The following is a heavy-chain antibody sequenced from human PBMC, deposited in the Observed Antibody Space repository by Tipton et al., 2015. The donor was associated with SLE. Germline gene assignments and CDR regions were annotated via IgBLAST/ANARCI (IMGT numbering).Heavy chain of an antibody. Sequence: TLSLTCTVSGASISSYSWSWIRQPPGKGLEWIGYIYYSGSTNYNPSLKSRVTISVDTSKKQFSLKLSSVTAADTAVYYCARDWQQLPFDYWGQGTLVTVSS. CDR1: GASISSYS. J-gene: IGHJ4*02. D-gene: IGHD6-13*01. CDR3: ARDWQQLPFDY. CDR2: IYYSGST. V-gene: IGHV4-59*01.